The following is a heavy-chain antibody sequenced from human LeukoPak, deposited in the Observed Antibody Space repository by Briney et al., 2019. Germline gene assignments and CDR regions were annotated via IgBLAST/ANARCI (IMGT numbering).Heavy chain of an antibody. CDR3: ARDSGGNSLTFDL. J-gene: IGHJ2*01. Sequence: ASVKVSCEASGYTFTNYYMHWVRQAHGQGLEWMGFINPGGGTTSYPQNFQGRVTMTRDTSTNTVYMDLSSLKSEDTAVYYCARDSGGNSLTFDLWGRGTLVTVSS. V-gene: IGHV1-46*01. CDR1: GYTFTNYY. D-gene: IGHD4-23*01. CDR2: INPGGGTT.